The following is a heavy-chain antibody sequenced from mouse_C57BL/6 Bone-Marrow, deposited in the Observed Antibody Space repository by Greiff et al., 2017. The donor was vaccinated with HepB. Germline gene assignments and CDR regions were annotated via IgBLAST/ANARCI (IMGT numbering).Heavy chain of an antibody. Sequence: DVMLVESGGGLVQSGRSLRLSCATSGFTFSDFYMEWVRQAPGKGLEWIAASRNKANDYTTEYSASVKGRFIVSRDTSQSILYLQMNALRAEDTAIYYCARDAYYYGSSSYAMDYWGQGTSVTVSS. CDR3: ARDAYYYGSSSYAMDY. CDR2: SRNKANDYTT. V-gene: IGHV7-1*01. CDR1: GFTFSDFY. D-gene: IGHD1-1*01. J-gene: IGHJ4*01.